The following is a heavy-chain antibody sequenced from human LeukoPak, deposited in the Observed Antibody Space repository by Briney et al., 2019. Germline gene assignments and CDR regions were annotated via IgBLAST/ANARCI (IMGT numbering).Heavy chain of an antibody. V-gene: IGHV1-46*01. J-gene: IGHJ4*02. CDR3: AGLTSVDTAMASSDY. CDR2: INPNGGST. D-gene: IGHD5-18*01. CDR1: GYTFTSYY. Sequence: GASVKVSCKASGYTFTSYYIHWVRQAPGQGLEWMGIINPNGGSTNYAQKFQARVTITRDTSTNTVYMELSSQRSEDTSVYYDAGLTSVDTAMASSDYWGQGTLVTVSS.